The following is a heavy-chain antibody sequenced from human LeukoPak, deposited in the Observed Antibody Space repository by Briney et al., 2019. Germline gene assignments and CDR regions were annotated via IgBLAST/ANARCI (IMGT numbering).Heavy chain of an antibody. CDR3: TTYRVRREGTMGY. Sequence: PGGSLRLSCAASGFTFSNAWMSWVRQAPGKGLEWVGRIKSKTDGGTTDYAAPVKGRFTISRDDSKNTLYLQMNSLKTEDTAVYYCTTYRVRREGTMGYWGQGTLVTVSS. J-gene: IGHJ4*02. V-gene: IGHV3-15*01. CDR1: GFTFSNAW. D-gene: IGHD3-3*01. CDR2: IKSKTDGGTT.